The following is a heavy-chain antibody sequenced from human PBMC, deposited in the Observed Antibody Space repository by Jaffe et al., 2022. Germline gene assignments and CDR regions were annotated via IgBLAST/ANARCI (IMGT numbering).Heavy chain of an antibody. J-gene: IGHJ3*02. Sequence: QVQLVQSGAEVKKPGASVKVSCKASGYTFTSYDINWVRQATGQGLEWMGWMNPNSGNTGYAQKFQGRVTMTRNTSISTAYMELSSLRSEDTAVYYCARVPPVRYFDWLENPDAFDIWGQGTMVTVSS. D-gene: IGHD3-9*01. V-gene: IGHV1-8*01. CDR3: ARVPPVRYFDWLENPDAFDI. CDR2: MNPNSGNT. CDR1: GYTFTSYD.